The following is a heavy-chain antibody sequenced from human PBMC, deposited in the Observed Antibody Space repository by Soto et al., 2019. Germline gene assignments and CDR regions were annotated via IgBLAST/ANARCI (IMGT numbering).Heavy chain of an antibody. CDR3: ARGVWDI. D-gene: IGHD2-21*01. V-gene: IGHV1-69*02. J-gene: IGHJ3*02. CDR1: GGTFSSYT. Sequence: QVQLVQSGAEVKKPGSSVKVSCKDSGGTFSSYTISWVRQAPGQGLEWTGRIIPILGIANYAQKFQGRVTITADKSTSTAYMELSSLRSEDTAVYYCARGVWDIWGQGTMFTVSS. CDR2: IIPILGIA.